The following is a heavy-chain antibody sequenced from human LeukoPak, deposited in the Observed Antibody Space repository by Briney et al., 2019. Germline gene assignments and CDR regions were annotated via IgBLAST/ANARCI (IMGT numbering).Heavy chain of an antibody. CDR1: GYSFTSYW. CDR2: IYPGDSDT. J-gene: IGHJ4*02. Sequence: GESLKISCKGSGYSFTSYWIGWVRQMPGKGLEWMGIIYPGDSDTRYSPSFQGQVTISADKSISTAYLQWSSLKASDTAMYYCARLSQIVGATEWLDYWGQGTLVTVSS. CDR3: ARLSQIVGATEWLDY. D-gene: IGHD1-26*01. V-gene: IGHV5-51*01.